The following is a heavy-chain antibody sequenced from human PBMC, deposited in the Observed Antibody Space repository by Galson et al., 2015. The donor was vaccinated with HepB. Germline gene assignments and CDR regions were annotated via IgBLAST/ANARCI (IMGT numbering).Heavy chain of an antibody. CDR3: ARHILDTSAFFDY. V-gene: IGHV4-39*01. J-gene: IGHJ4*02. D-gene: IGHD3-10*01. CDR1: GGSIRSSSYY. Sequence: SETLSLTCTVSGGSIRSSSYYWGSIRQPPGKGLEWIGTFYYRESPYYNPSLKSRVTISEDSSKNQFSLKLTFVTAADTAVYYCARHILDTSAFFDYWGQGTLVAVSS. CDR2: FYYRESP.